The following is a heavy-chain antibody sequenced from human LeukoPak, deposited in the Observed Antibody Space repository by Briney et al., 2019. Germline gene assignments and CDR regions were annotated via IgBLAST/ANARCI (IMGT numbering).Heavy chain of an antibody. V-gene: IGHV3-30-3*01. CDR2: ISYDGSNK. J-gene: IGHJ3*02. Sequence: GGSLRLSCAASGFTFSSYAMHWVRQAPGKGLEWVAVISYDGSNKYYADSVKGRFTISRDNSKNTLYLQMNSLRAEDTAVYYCARDLGWNYYGSGSYASGAFDIWGQGTMVTVSS. CDR1: GFTFSSYA. CDR3: ARDLGWNYYGSGSYASGAFDI. D-gene: IGHD3-10*01.